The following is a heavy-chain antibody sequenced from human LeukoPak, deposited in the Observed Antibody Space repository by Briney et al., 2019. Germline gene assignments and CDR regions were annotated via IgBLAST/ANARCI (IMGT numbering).Heavy chain of an antibody. CDR2: ISSDGSSI. J-gene: IGHJ4*02. V-gene: IGHV3-74*01. CDR3: ARDSYYYGSGSSHCLDY. Sequence: PGGSLRLSCAASGFTFSSCWMHWVRQAPGKGLVCVSRISSDGSSISYADSVKGRFTISRDNAKNTLYLQMNSLRAEDTAVYYCARDSYYYGSGSSHCLDYWGQGTLVTVSS. D-gene: IGHD3-10*01. CDR1: GFTFSSCW.